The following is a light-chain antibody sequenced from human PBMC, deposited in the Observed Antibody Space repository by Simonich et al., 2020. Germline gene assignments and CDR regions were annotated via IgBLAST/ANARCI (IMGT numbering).Light chain of an antibody. CDR3: SSYAGSNPL. V-gene: IGLV2-8*01. Sequence: QSALTQPASVSGSPGQSITISGTVTSSDVGGYNYVSWYQQHPGKAPKLMICEVSKRPSGVPDRFSGSKSGNTASLTVSGLQAEDEADYYCSSYAGSNPLFGGGTKLTVL. CDR1: SSDVGGYNY. J-gene: IGLJ2*01. CDR2: EVS.